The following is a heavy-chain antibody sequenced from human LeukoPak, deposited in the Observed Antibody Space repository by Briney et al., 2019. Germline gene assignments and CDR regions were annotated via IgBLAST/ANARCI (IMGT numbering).Heavy chain of an antibody. CDR2: INPSDSYT. D-gene: IGHD2-21*02. CDR1: GYSFTSYW. CDR3: GRDLVVTVD. Sequence: GESLKISCMGSGYSFTSYWISWVRQMPGKGLEWMGRINPSDSYTNYSPSFQGHVTISADKSISTAYLQWSSLKASDTAMYYCGRDLVVTVDWGQGTLVTVSS. J-gene: IGHJ4*02. V-gene: IGHV5-10-1*01.